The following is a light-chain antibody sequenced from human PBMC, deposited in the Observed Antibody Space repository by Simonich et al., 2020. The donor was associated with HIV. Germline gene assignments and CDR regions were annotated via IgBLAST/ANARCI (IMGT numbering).Light chain of an antibody. Sequence: EIVMTQSPATLSVSPWERATLACRASHSINSNLAWYQQKPGQAPRLLIYGASTRATGIPARFSGSGSGTEFTLTISSLQSEDFAVYYCQQYNNWPPITFGQGTKLEIK. CDR3: QQYNNWPPIT. CDR2: GAS. CDR1: HSINSN. V-gene: IGKV3-15*01. J-gene: IGKJ2*01.